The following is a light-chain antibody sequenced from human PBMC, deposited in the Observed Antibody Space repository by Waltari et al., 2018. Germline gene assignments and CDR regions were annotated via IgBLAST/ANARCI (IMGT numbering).Light chain of an antibody. V-gene: IGLV2-14*03. Sequence: QSALTQPASVSGSPGQSITISCTGTSSDVGAYNYVSWYQQHPGKAPKLMIFDVRNGPSGVSNRFAGSKSGNTASLTISGLQAEDEADYYCSSYISSSTLELFGGGTSLTVL. CDR2: DVR. CDR3: SSYISSSTLEL. J-gene: IGLJ2*01. CDR1: SSDVGAYNY.